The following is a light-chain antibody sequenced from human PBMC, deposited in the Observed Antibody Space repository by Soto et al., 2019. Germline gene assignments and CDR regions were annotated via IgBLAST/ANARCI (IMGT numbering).Light chain of an antibody. CDR1: QSISSW. Sequence: DIQMTQSPSTLSASVGDRVTITCRASQSISSWLAWYQQKPGKAPKLLIYDASSLESGVPSRFSGSGSGTEFTLTISSLQPDDFATYYCQQYNSGWTFVQGTKVEIK. V-gene: IGKV1-5*01. J-gene: IGKJ1*01. CDR2: DAS. CDR3: QQYNSGWT.